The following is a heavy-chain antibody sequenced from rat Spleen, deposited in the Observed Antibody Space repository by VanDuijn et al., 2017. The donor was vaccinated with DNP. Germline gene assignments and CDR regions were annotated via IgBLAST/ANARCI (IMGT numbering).Heavy chain of an antibody. D-gene: IGHD1-4*01. V-gene: IGHV5-25*01. Sequence: EVQLVESGGGLVQPGGSLKLSCVASGFTFSNYYMAWVRQAPKKGLEWVATISTSGTRIYYPDSVKDRFTISRDNAKSSLYLQMNSLRSEDTATYYCARGNYPGINTFDYWGQGVMVTVSS. CDR2: ISTSGTRI. J-gene: IGHJ2*01. CDR1: GFTFSNYY. CDR3: ARGNYPGINTFDY.